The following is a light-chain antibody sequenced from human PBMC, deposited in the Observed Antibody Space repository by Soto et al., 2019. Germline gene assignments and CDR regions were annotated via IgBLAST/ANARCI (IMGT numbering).Light chain of an antibody. CDR1: SSDVGDYNS. CDR2: EVS. CDR3: CSYAGSNIWV. Sequence: QSVLTQPPSASGSPGRSVTISCSGTSSDVGDYNSVSWYQQHPGKAPKLMIYEVSKRPSGVPDRFSGSKSGNAASLTVSGLQAEDEADYYCCSYAGSNIWVFGGGTKLTVL. V-gene: IGLV2-8*01. J-gene: IGLJ3*02.